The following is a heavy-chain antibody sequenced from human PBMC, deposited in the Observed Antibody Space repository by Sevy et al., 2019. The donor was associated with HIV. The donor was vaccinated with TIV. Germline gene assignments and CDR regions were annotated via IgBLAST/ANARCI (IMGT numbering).Heavy chain of an antibody. D-gene: IGHD2-15*01. V-gene: IGHV3-30-3*01. J-gene: IGHJ5*02. CDR3: ARDGWHQDIVVVVAAANYWFDP. Sequence: GGSLRLSCAASGFTFSSYAMHWVRQAPGKGLEWVAVISYDGSNKYYADSVKGRFTISRDNSKNTLYLQMNSLRAEDTAVYYCARDGWHQDIVVVVAAANYWFDPWGQGTLVTVSS. CDR2: ISYDGSNK. CDR1: GFTFSSYA.